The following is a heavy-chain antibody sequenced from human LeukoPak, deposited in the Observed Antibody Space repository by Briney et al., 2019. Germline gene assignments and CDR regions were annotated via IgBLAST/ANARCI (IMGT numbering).Heavy chain of an antibody. Sequence: GGSLRLSCAASGLTFSSYSMNWARQAPGKGLEWVSYISSGGSTVYYGDSVKGRFTISRDNAKNSLYLEMNSLRAEDTAVYYCARVYYYYMDVWGKGTTVTVSS. CDR1: GLTFSSYS. CDR2: ISSGGSTV. V-gene: IGHV3-48*04. CDR3: ARVYYYYMDV. J-gene: IGHJ6*03.